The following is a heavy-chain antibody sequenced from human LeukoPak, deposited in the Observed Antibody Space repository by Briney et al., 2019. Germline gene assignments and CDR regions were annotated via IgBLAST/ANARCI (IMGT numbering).Heavy chain of an antibody. D-gene: IGHD6-19*01. Sequence: GGSLRLSCAASGFTFRSYDMHWVRQVTGEGLEWVTAVGISGDTYYAGSVKGRFTISRENAKNSLYLQMNSLTAGDTAVYYCVRGGIQVSGIDEIDYWGQGTLVTVSS. CDR3: VRGGIQVSGIDEIDY. J-gene: IGHJ4*02. CDR2: VGISGDT. V-gene: IGHV3-13*01. CDR1: GFTFRSYD.